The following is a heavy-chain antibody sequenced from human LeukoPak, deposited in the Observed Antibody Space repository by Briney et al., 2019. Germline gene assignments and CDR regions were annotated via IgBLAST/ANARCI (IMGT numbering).Heavy chain of an antibody. J-gene: IGHJ4*02. CDR2: ISGSGGST. V-gene: IGHV3-23*01. Sequence: GESLRLSCAASGFTFSSYAMSWVRQAPGKGLEWVSAISGSGGSTYYADSVKGRFTISRDNSKNTLYLQMNSLRAEDTAVYYCAKRFAVAGTTPRAFDYWGQGTLVTVSS. CDR1: GFTFSSYA. CDR3: AKRFAVAGTTPRAFDY. D-gene: IGHD6-19*01.